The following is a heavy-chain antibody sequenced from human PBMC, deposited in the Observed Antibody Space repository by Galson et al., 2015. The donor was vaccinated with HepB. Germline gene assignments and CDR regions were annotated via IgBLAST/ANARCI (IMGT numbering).Heavy chain of an antibody. Sequence: PRLSCAASGFTVNTNYMSWVRQAPGKGLEWVSVIYSGGSTYHADSVKGRFTISRDNSKNTLYLQMNSLRAEDTAVYYCARGVVVLAANPFDYWGQGTLVTVSS. CDR2: IYSGGST. V-gene: IGHV3-66*01. J-gene: IGHJ4*02. CDR1: GFTVNTNY. CDR3: ARGVVVLAANPFDY. D-gene: IGHD2-15*01.